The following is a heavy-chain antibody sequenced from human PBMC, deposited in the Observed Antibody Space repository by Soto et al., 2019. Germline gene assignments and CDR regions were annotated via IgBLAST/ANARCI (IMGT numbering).Heavy chain of an antibody. CDR3: AHRRITMVRGVIVGYDP. D-gene: IGHD3-10*01. Sequence: QITLKESGPTLVKPTQTLTLTCTFSGFSLSTSGVGVGWIRQPPGKALEWLALIYWDGDKRYSPSLKSRLTITKDTSKNQVVLTMTNMDPVDTATYYCAHRRITMVRGVIVGYDPWGQGTLVTVSS. CDR2: IYWDGDK. V-gene: IGHV2-5*02. J-gene: IGHJ5*02. CDR1: GFSLSTSGVG.